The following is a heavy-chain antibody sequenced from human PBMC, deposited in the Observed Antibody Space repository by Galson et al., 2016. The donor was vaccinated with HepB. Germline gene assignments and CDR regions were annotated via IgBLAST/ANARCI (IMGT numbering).Heavy chain of an antibody. Sequence: SLRLSCAASGFTFSSYAMHWVRQAPGKGLEWVAIISYDGSNKYYADSVKGRFTISRDNSKNTLYLQMNSLRAEDTAVYYCARDPSAGLYAFDIWGQGTMVTVSS. CDR1: GFTFSSYA. D-gene: IGHD6-13*01. J-gene: IGHJ3*02. V-gene: IGHV3-30*04. CDR3: ARDPSAGLYAFDI. CDR2: ISYDGSNK.